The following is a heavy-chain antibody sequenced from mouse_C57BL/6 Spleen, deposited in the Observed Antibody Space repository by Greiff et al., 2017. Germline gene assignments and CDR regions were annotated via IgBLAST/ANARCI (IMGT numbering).Heavy chain of an antibody. CDR1: GFTFSDYY. D-gene: IGHD2-5*01. V-gene: IGHV5-16*01. Sequence: DVMLVESEGGLVQPGSSMKLSCTASGFTFSDYYMAWVRQVPEKGLEWVANINYDGSSTYYLDSLKSRFIISRDNAKNILYLQMSSLKSEDTATYYCARGSNYPYWYFDVWGTGTTVTVSS. CDR3: ARGSNYPYWYFDV. J-gene: IGHJ1*03. CDR2: INYDGSST.